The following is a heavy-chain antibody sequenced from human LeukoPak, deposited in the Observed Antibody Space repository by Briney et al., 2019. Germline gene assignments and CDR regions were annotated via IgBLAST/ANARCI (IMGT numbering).Heavy chain of an antibody. CDR2: ISHSGST. CDR3: ARLARARWFDP. CDR1: GGSFSGYY. J-gene: IGHJ5*02. V-gene: IGHV4-34*01. Sequence: SETLSLTCAVYGGSFSGYYWSWIRQPPGKGLEWIGEISHSGSTNYNPSLKSRVTISVDTSKNQFSLKLSSVTAADTAVYYCARLARARWFDPWGQGTLVTVSS.